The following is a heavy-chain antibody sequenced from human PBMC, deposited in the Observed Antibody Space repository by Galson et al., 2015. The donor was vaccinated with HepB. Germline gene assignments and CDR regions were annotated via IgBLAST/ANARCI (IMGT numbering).Heavy chain of an antibody. CDR3: ARYYDFWSGYQNYYYAMDV. CDR1: GGSISSYY. CDR2: IYYSGST. V-gene: IGHV4-59*01. D-gene: IGHD3-3*01. J-gene: IGHJ6*02. Sequence: ETLSLTCTVSGGSISSYYWSWIRQPPGKGLEWIGYIYYSGSTNYKPSLTSRVNISVDASKNPFSLKLKSVTAADTAVYYCARYYDFWSGYQNYYYAMDVWGQGTTVTVSS.